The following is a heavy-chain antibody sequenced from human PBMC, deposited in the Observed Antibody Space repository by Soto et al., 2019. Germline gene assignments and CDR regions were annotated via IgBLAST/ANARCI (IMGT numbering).Heavy chain of an antibody. CDR1: GFTFSSYA. D-gene: IGHD6-13*01. V-gene: IGHV3-23*01. CDR2: IRGSGDST. Sequence: GGSLRLSCAASGFTFSSYAMSWVRQAPGKGLEWVSAIRGSGDSTYYAVSVKGRFTISKDNYNKTLYLQKNSLRAEDPAVYSCAKDQSSSWPHDAFYIWGKGTMVTVSS. CDR3: AKDQSSSWPHDAFYI. J-gene: IGHJ3*02.